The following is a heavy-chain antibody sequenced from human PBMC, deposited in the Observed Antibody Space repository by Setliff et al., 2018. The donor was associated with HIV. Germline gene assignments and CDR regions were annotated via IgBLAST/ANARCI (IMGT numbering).Heavy chain of an antibody. J-gene: IGHJ5*02. CDR1: GYTFTSYA. D-gene: IGHD3-22*01. CDR3: ARDACDSNKCYVYNYFDP. V-gene: IGHV1-3*01. Sequence: ASVKVSCKASGYTFTSYAMHWVRQAPGQRLEWMGRINVGNGNTKYSQKFQGRLTITRDTSATTAFMELSGLTSEDTAVYFCARDACDSNKCYVYNYFDPWGQGTLVTVSS. CDR2: INVGNGNT.